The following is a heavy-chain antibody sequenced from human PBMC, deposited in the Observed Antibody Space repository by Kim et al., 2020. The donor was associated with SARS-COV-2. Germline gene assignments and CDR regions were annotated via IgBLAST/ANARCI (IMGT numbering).Heavy chain of an antibody. CDR1: GFTFSTYA. J-gene: IGHJ1*01. Sequence: GGSLRLSCAVSGFTFSTYAMSWVRQAPGKGLEWLSAIRGTDTSTYYADSVKGRFTIPRDNSKNTLYQQMKSLRADDTAVYDCAQGLDYAAPGAPYWGQGT. CDR2: IRGTDTST. D-gene: IGHD4-17*01. CDR3: AQGLDYAAPGAPY. V-gene: IGHV3-23*01.